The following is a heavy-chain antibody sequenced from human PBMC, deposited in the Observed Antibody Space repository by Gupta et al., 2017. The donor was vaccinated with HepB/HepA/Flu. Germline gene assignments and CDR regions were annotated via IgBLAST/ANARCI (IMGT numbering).Heavy chain of an antibody. CDR2: IKQDVSEE. D-gene: IGHD7-27*01. V-gene: IGHV3-7*04. Sequence: EVQLVESGGGLVQHGGSLRLSCAAYGFTFRRYCLSWVRQAPVKGMEWLANIKQDVSEEYYVDSVKGRFTNSRDNAKNSLYLQMNSLRAEDTAVYYCARGYWGLCYFDYWGQGTLVTVSS. CDR3: ARGYWGLCYFDY. J-gene: IGHJ4*02. CDR1: GFTFRRYC.